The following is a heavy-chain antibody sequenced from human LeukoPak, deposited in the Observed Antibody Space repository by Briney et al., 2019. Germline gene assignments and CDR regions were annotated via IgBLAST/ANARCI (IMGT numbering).Heavy chain of an antibody. CDR3: ASADCGGDCYKFDY. J-gene: IGHJ4*02. Sequence: PSETLSLTCTVSGGSIRSSSYYCGWIRQPPGKVLEWIGSIYYSGSTYYNPSLKSRVTISVDTSKNQFSLKLSSVTAADTAVYYCASADCGGDCYKFDYWGQGTLVTVSS. V-gene: IGHV4-39*01. CDR2: IYYSGST. CDR1: GGSIRSSSYY. D-gene: IGHD2-21*02.